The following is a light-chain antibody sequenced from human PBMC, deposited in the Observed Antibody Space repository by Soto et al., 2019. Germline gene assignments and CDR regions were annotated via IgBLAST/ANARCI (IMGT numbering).Light chain of an antibody. J-gene: IGLJ1*01. CDR2: DVN. Sequence: QSALAQPASVSGSPGHSVTISCTGASSDVGAYEHVSWYQQHPGRAPKLILYDVNNRPSGVSNHFSGSKSGNTASLVISGLQANDEADYYCSSYSTTNILVFGSGTKVTVL. V-gene: IGLV2-14*03. CDR3: SSYSTTNILV. CDR1: SSDVGAYEH.